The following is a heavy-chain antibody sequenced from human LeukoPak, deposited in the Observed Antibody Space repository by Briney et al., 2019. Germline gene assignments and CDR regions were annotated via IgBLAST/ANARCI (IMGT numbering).Heavy chain of an antibody. J-gene: IGHJ4*02. CDR3: ARLAPAGTYYYDSSGYSHGVY. V-gene: IGHV4-39*01. Sequence: SETLSLACTVSGGSISSSSYYWGWIRQPPGKGLEWIGSIYYSGSTYYNPSLKSRVTISVDTSKNQFSLKLSSVTAADTAVYYCARLAPAGTYYYDSSGYSHGVYWGQGTLVTVSS. CDR1: GGSISSSSYY. D-gene: IGHD3-22*01. CDR2: IYYSGST.